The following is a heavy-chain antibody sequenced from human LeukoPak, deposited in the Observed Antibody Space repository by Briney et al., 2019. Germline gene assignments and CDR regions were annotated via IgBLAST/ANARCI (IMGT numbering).Heavy chain of an antibody. CDR1: GYTFTSYA. CDR3: ARGTYYYDSSGYYGDY. Sequence: ASVKVSCKASGYTFTSYAMNWVRQAPGQGLEWMGWITTNTGNPTYAQGSTGRFVFSLDTSVSTAYLQISSLKAEDTAVYYCARGTYYYDSSGYYGDYWGQGTLVTVSS. V-gene: IGHV7-4-1*02. J-gene: IGHJ4*02. CDR2: ITTNTGNP. D-gene: IGHD3-22*01.